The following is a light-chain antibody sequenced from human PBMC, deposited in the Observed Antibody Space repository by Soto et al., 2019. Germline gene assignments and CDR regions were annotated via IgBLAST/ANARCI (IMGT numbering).Light chain of an antibody. CDR1: QSISSSN. CDR2: GAS. V-gene: IGKV3-20*01. Sequence: EIVLTQSPGTLSLPPGERATLSCRASQSISSSNLAWYQQRYGQAPRLLIYGASSRATDIPDRFSGSGSGTDFTLTINRLEPEDSAVYYCQQYGSSPSVTFGQGTRLEIQ. CDR3: QQYGSSPSVT. J-gene: IGKJ5*01.